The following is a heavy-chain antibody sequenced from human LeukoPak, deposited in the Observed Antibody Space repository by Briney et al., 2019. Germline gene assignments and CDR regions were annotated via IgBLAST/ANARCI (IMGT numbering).Heavy chain of an antibody. D-gene: IGHD2-2*01. J-gene: IGHJ4*02. V-gene: IGHV4-59*01. CDR3: ARRQRPYYFDY. Sequence: PSETLSLTCTVSGGSISSYYWSLIRQSPGKGLECIGYIYYSGSTNYNPSLESRVTISVDTSKSTNQISLKLSSVTAADTAVYYCARRQRPYYFDYWGQGILVTVSS. CDR1: GGSISSYY. CDR2: IYYSGST.